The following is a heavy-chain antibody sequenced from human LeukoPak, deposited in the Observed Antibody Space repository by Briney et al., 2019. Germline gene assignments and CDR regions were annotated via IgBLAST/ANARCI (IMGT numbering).Heavy chain of an antibody. Sequence: GGSLRLSCAASGFTFSSYEMNWVRQAPGKGLEWVSYISSSGSTIYYADSVKGRFTISRDNAKNSLYLQMNSLRAEDTAVYYCAKDISAAAAGTQGSYYYYYYMDVWGKGTTVTVSS. V-gene: IGHV3-48*03. D-gene: IGHD6-13*01. CDR2: ISSSGSTI. J-gene: IGHJ6*03. CDR3: AKDISAAAAGTQGSYYYYYYMDV. CDR1: GFTFSSYE.